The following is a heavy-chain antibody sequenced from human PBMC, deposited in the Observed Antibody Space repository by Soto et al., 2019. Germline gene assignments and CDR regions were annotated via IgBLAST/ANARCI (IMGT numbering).Heavy chain of an antibody. CDR3: ARSVTGARGWFDP. J-gene: IGHJ5*02. CDR2: IYQSGST. Sequence: QVPLQESGPGLVKPSGTLSLTCGVSSGSISRSNWWSWVRQPPGKGLEWIGEIYQSGSTTYTPSLKSRVTISLDKSKNQFSLNLTSVTAADTAVYYCARSVTGARGWFDPWGQGTLVTVSS. D-gene: IGHD2-21*02. V-gene: IGHV4-4*02. CDR1: SGSISRSNW.